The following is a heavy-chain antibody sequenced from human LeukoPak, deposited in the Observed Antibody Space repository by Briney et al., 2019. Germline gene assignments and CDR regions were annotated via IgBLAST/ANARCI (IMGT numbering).Heavy chain of an antibody. CDR1: GGSISSSSYY. CDR2: IYYSGST. CDR3: ARVVEQGYCSSTSCGPLVDY. J-gene: IGHJ4*02. V-gene: IGHV4-39*07. Sequence: SPSETLSLTCTVSGGSISSSSYYWGWIRQPPGKGLEWIGSIYYSGSTYYNPSLKSRVTISVDTSKNQFSLKLSSMTAADTAVYYCARVVEQGYCSSTSCGPLVDYWGQGTLVTVSS. D-gene: IGHD2-2*01.